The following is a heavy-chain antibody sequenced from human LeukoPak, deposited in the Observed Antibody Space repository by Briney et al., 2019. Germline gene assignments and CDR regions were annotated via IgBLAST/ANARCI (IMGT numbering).Heavy chain of an antibody. CDR1: GFTFSNAW. Sequence: PGGSLRLSCAASGFTFSNAWMSWVRQAPGKGLEWGGRIKSKTDGGTTDYAATVKGRFTISRDDSKNTLYLQMNSLKTEDTAVYYCTTAPGEPNFDYWGQGTLVTVSS. V-gene: IGHV3-15*01. CDR2: IKSKTDGGTT. CDR3: TTAPGEPNFDY. J-gene: IGHJ4*02.